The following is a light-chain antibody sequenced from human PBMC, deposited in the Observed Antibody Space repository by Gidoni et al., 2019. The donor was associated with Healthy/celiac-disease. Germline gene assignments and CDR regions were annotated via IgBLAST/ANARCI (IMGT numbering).Light chain of an antibody. CDR3: QQYNNWPPLT. CDR2: GAS. J-gene: IGKJ4*01. Sequence: EIVMTQSPATLSVSPGERATLSCRASQSVSSNLAWYQQKPGQAPRLLIYGASTRATGIPARFSGSRSGTEFTLTISSLQSEDFAVYYCQQYNNWPPLTFGGXTKVEIK. V-gene: IGKV3-15*01. CDR1: QSVSSN.